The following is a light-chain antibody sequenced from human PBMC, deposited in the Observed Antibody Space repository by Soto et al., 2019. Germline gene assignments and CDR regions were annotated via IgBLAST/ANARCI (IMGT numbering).Light chain of an antibody. J-gene: IGKJ1*01. Sequence: DIQMTQSPSTLSASVGDRVTITCRASQSISTWLAWYQQKPGKAPKLLIYKASNLQSGVPSRFSGSGSGTEFILTISSLQPDDFATYYCQHYNSYSGTFGQGTKVEIK. CDR3: QHYNSYSGT. CDR2: KAS. V-gene: IGKV1-5*03. CDR1: QSISTW.